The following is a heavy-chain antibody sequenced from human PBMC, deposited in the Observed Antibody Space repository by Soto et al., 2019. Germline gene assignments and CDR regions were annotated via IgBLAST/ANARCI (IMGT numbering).Heavy chain of an antibody. CDR1: GGSISSYY. D-gene: IGHD6-13*01. CDR2: MYYSGRT. J-gene: IGHJ4*02. Sequence: LSLTCTVSGGSISSYYWSWIRQPPGKGLEWIGYMYYSGRTNYNPSLKSRVTISVDTSKNQFSLKLSSVTAADAAVYYCARDGYSSYFDYWGQGTLVTVSS. V-gene: IGHV4-59*01. CDR3: ARDGYSSYFDY.